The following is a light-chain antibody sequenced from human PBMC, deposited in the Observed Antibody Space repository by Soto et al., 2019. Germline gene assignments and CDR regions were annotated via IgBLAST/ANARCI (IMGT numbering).Light chain of an antibody. Sequence: QSALTQPASVSGSPGQSITISCTGTSSDVGDYNYVSWYQQHPGKAPKLMIYDVSNRPSGVSNRFSLSKSGSTASLTISGLQAEDEAAYYCSSFTTSTTRVFGTGTKLTVL. CDR3: SSFTTSTTRV. CDR2: DVS. J-gene: IGLJ1*01. CDR1: SSDVGDYNY. V-gene: IGLV2-14*01.